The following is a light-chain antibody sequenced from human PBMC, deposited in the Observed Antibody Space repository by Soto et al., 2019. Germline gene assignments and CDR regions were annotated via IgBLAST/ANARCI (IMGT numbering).Light chain of an antibody. CDR1: QSVSSY. Sequence: EIVLTQSPATLSLSPGERATLSCRASQSVSSYLAWYQQKPGQAPRLLIYDASNRATGIPARFSGSGSVTDFTPTISSLEPEDFAVYYCQQRSNWPPFGQGTKLEIK. V-gene: IGKV3-11*01. CDR3: QQRSNWPP. CDR2: DAS. J-gene: IGKJ2*01.